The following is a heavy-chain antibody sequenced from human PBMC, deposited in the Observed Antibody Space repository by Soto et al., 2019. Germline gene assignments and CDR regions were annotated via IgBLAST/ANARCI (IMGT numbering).Heavy chain of an antibody. CDR1: GGSISSYY. J-gene: IGHJ6*03. V-gene: IGHV4-59*12. CDR3: ARDASEQWLVRDYYYYMDV. D-gene: IGHD6-19*01. Sequence: SETLSLTCTVSGGSISSYYWSWIRQPPGKGLEWIGYIYYSGSTNYNPSLKSRVTISVDTSKNQFSLKLSSVTAAATAVYYCARDASEQWLVRDYYYYMDVWGKGTTVTVSS. CDR2: IYYSGST.